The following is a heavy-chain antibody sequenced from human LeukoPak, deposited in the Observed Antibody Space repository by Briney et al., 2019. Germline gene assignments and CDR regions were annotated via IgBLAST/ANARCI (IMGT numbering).Heavy chain of an antibody. V-gene: IGHV1-3*01. CDR2: INGGNGNT. CDR1: GYTFTSYG. CDR3: ARVPLHDDSGHYYPH. D-gene: IGHD3-22*01. J-gene: IGHJ1*01. Sequence: ASVKVSGKTSGYTFTSYGMHWVRQAPGQSLEWMGWINGGNGNTKYSEKFQGRVTIIRDTSASTAYMELSSLRSEDTAVYYCARVPLHDDSGHYYPHWGQGTLVTVSS.